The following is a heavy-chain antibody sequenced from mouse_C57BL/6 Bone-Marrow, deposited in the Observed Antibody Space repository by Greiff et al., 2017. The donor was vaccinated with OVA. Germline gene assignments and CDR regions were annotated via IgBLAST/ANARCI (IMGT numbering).Heavy chain of an antibody. Sequence: QVQLQQSGAELVRPGTSVKLSCKASGYTFTSYWMHWVKQRPGQGLEWIGVIDPSDSYTNYNQKFKGKATLTVDTSSSTAYMQLSSLTSEDSAVYYCALRLGYWGQGTTLTVSS. CDR1: GYTFTSYW. J-gene: IGHJ2*01. V-gene: IGHV1-59*01. CDR2: IDPSDSYT. CDR3: ALRLGY. D-gene: IGHD1-2*01.